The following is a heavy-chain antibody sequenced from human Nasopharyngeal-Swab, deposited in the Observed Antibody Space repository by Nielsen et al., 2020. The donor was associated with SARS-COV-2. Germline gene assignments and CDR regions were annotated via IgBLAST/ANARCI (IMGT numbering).Heavy chain of an antibody. CDR1: GFIFSDYY. CDR3: ARVGGSYTGDWFDP. CDR2: ISSSGSTI. V-gene: IGHV3-11*04. Sequence: GESLKISCAASGFIFSDYYMSWIRQAPGKGLEWVSYISSSGSTIYYADSVKGRFTISRDNAKNSLYLQMNSLRAEDTAVYYCARVGGSYTGDWFDPWGQGTLVTVSS. J-gene: IGHJ5*02. D-gene: IGHD1-26*01.